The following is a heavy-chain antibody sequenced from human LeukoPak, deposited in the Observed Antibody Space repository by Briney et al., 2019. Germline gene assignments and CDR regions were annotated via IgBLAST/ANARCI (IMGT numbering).Heavy chain of an antibody. CDR1: GASFSSYA. Sequence: SVKVSCKASGASFSSYAISWVRQAPGHGLDLMGRIIPIFGTPNYAQRFQGRVTMTADIVSSTAYMEVNNLTSEDTAVYFCAKQGALRQDYYMDVWGNGTTVTVSS. CDR3: AKQGALRQDYYMDV. CDR2: IIPIFGTP. V-gene: IGHV1-69*06. J-gene: IGHJ6*03.